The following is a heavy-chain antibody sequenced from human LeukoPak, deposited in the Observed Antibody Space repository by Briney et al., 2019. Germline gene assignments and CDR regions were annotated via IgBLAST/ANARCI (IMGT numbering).Heavy chain of an antibody. CDR3: ARGSSRRRFLEWLSEHFDY. V-gene: IGHV4-34*01. CDR2: INHSGST. D-gene: IGHD3-3*01. J-gene: IGHJ4*02. Sequence: SETLSLTCAVYGGSFSGYYWSWIRQPPGKGLEWIGEINHSGSTNYNPSLKSRVTISVDTSKNQFSLKLSSVTAADTAVYYCARGSSRRRFLEWLSEHFDYWGQGTLVTVSS. CDR1: GGSFSGYY.